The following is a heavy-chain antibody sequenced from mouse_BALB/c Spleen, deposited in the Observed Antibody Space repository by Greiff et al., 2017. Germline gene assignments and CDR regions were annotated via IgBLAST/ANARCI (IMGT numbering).Heavy chain of an antibody. D-gene: IGHD2-4*01. CDR2: ISSGGGST. J-gene: IGHJ4*01. CDR1: GFAFSSYD. Sequence: EVQGVESGGGLVKPGGSLKLSCAASGFAFSSYDMSWVRQTPEKRLEWVAYISSGGGSTYYPDTVKGRFTISRDNAKNTLYLQMSSLKSEDTAMYYCARHEGITTYAMDYWGQGTSVTVSS. V-gene: IGHV5-12-1*01. CDR3: ARHEGITTYAMDY.